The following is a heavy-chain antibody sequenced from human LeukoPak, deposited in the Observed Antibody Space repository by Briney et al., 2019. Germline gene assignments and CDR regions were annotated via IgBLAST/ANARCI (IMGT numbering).Heavy chain of an antibody. CDR2: IGPGSSII. Sequence: GGSLRLSCAASGLSLSDSYMSWIRQAPGKGLAWFSYIGPGSSIIYYADSVKGRFTISRDNAKNSLYLQMSSLRGEDTAVYYCAREVVILVEPAANTIDYWGQGTRITVSS. CDR1: GLSLSDSY. D-gene: IGHD2-2*01. CDR3: AREVVILVEPAANTIDY. V-gene: IGHV3-11*01. J-gene: IGHJ4*02.